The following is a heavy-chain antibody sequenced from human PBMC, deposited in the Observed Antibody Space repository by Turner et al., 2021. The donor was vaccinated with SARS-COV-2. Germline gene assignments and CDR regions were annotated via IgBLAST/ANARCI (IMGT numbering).Heavy chain of an antibody. CDR1: GGTFSSYA. V-gene: IGHV1-69*01. CDR3: ARGEVGYCSGGRCYSGSY. J-gene: IGHJ4*02. CDR2: IIPIFGTA. Sequence: QVQMVKSGAEVKKHGSSVKVSCTASGGTFSSYAISWVRQAPGQGLEWMGGIIPIFGTANYAQKFQGRVTITADESTSTAYMELSSLRSEDTAVDYCARGEVGYCSGGRCYSGSYWGQGTLVTVSS. D-gene: IGHD2-15*01.